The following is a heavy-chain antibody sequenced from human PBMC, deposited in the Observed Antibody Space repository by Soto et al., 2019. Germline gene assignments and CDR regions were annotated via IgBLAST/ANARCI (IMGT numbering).Heavy chain of an antibody. CDR1: GFTFSSYA. J-gene: IGHJ6*02. Sequence: EVQLLESGGGLVQPGGSLRLSCAASGFTFSSYAMSWVRQAPGKGLEWVSAISGSGGSTYSADHVKGRFTISSDNSKNTLYLPMNSLRAEDTAVYYCAKRASGYYYYGMDVWGQGTTVTVSS. D-gene: IGHD3-10*01. CDR3: AKRASGYYYYGMDV. V-gene: IGHV3-23*01. CDR2: ISGSGGST.